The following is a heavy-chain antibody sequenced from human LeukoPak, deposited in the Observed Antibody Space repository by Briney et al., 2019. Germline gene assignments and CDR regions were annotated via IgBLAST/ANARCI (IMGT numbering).Heavy chain of an antibody. J-gene: IGHJ5*02. Sequence: ASVKVSCKASGYTFTSYAMNWVRQTPGQGLEWMGWINTITGNPAYAQGFTGRFVFSLDTSASTAYLQISSLKADDTAVYYCARNGAYDSRGHSNWFDPWGQGTLVTVSS. CDR1: GYTFTSYA. V-gene: IGHV7-4-1*02. CDR2: INTITGNP. D-gene: IGHD3-22*01. CDR3: ARNGAYDSRGHSNWFDP.